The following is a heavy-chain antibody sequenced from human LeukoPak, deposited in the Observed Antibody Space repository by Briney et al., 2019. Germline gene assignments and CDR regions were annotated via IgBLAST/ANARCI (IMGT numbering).Heavy chain of an antibody. D-gene: IGHD1-1*01. CDR2: IISSGAST. CDR3: AKDVQSWPTYFDY. V-gene: IGHV3-23*01. Sequence: GGSLRLSCEASGFTFRSYAMTWVRQAPGKGLEWVSLIISSGASTYYADSVKGRSTISRDNSKNTLFLQMNSLRAEDTAVYYCAKDVQSWPTYFDYWGQGTLVTVSS. J-gene: IGHJ4*02. CDR1: GFTFRSYA.